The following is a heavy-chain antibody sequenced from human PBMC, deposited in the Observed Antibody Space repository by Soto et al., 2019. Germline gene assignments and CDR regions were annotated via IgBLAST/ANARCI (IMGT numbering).Heavy chain of an antibody. CDR3: ARGGPPAAAGRSYYYYGMDV. CDR1: GYTFTSYG. V-gene: IGHV1-18*01. D-gene: IGHD6-13*01. Sequence: ASVKVSCKASGYTFTSYGISWVRQAPGQGREGMGWISAYNGSTNYAQKLQGRVTMTTDTSTSTAYMELRSLRSDDTAVYYCARGGPPAAAGRSYYYYGMDVWGQGTTVTVSS. CDR2: ISAYNGST. J-gene: IGHJ6*02.